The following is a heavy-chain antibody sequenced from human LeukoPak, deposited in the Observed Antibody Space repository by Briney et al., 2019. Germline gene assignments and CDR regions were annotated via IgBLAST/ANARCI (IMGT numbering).Heavy chain of an antibody. CDR2: INHSGST. J-gene: IGHJ3*02. V-gene: IGHV4-34*01. D-gene: IGHD3-22*01. CDR1: GGSVSDYY. CDR3: AGHRKRSGGYFGSGHDGFDI. Sequence: PSETLSLTCTVSGGSVSDYYWSWLRQPPGKGLEWIGEINHSGSTNYIPSLESRVTLSVDTSKKQFSLNLNSVTAADTAVYYCAGHRKRSGGYFGSGHDGFDIWGQGTMVTVSS.